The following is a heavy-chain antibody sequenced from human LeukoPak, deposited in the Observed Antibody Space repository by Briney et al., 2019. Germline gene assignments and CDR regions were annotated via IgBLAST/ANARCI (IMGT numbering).Heavy chain of an antibody. Sequence: SGGSLRLSCTTSGFNFRAYWMGWVRQAPGKGLEWVSSISSSSSYIYYADSVKGRFTISRDNAKNSLYLQMNSLRAEDTAVYYCARTIWFGESSFDYRGQGTLVTVSS. V-gene: IGHV3-21*01. J-gene: IGHJ4*02. CDR1: GFNFRAYW. D-gene: IGHD3-10*01. CDR2: ISSSSSYI. CDR3: ARTIWFGESSFDY.